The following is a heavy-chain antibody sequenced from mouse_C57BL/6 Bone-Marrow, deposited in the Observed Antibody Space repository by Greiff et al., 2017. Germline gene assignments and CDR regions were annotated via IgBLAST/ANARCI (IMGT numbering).Heavy chain of an antibody. Sequence: VQLQQSGAELVRPGASVKLSCTASGFNIKDDYMHWVKQRPEQGLEWIGWIDPENGDTEYASKFQGKATITADTSSNTAYLQLSSLPSEDTAVYYCTPYYGSSYGWYFDVWGTGTTVTVSS. CDR2: IDPENGDT. J-gene: IGHJ1*03. CDR3: TPYYGSSYGWYFDV. CDR1: GFNIKDDY. V-gene: IGHV14-4*01. D-gene: IGHD1-1*01.